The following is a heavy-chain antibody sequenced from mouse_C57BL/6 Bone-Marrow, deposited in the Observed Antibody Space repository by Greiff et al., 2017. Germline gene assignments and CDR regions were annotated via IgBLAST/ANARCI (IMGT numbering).Heavy chain of an antibody. Sequence: QVQLQQSGAELARPGASVKMSCKASGYTFTSYTMHWVKQRPGQGLEWIGYINPSSGYTKYNQKFKDKATLTADKSSSTAYMQLSSLTSEGSAVYYCAYYYGSSPDYWGQGTTLTVSS. J-gene: IGHJ2*01. CDR3: AYYYGSSPDY. D-gene: IGHD1-1*01. CDR2: INPSSGYT. V-gene: IGHV1-4*01. CDR1: GYTFTSYT.